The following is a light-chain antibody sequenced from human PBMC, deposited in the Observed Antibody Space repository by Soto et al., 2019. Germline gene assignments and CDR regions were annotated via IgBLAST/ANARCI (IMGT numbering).Light chain of an antibody. CDR3: CSFTNSDTRI. CDR2: EVN. V-gene: IGLV2-14*01. Sequence: QSVLTQPASVSGSPGQSITISCTGTSSDVGAQNYISWYQQHPDRAPKVLIFEVNNRPSGVSDRFSASKSGNTAFLTISGLQPEDEADYYCCSFTNSDTRIFGGGTKLTVL. CDR1: SSDVGAQNY. J-gene: IGLJ2*01.